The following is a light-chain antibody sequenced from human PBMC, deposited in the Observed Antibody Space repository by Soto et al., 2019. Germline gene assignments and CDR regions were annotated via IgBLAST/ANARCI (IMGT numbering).Light chain of an antibody. CDR1: QSVSSD. V-gene: IGKV3-15*01. Sequence: EIVMTQSPAILSVSPGERATLSCGASQSVSSDLAWYQQKPGQAPRLLIYGVSTRATGVPVRLSGRRSGTEFTLTNSSPQSEDFAVYYCQQYNVRPLTFGGGTKVEIK. CDR3: QQYNVRPLT. J-gene: IGKJ4*01. CDR2: GVS.